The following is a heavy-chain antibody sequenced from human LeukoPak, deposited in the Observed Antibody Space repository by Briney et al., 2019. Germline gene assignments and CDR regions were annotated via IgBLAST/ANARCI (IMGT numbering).Heavy chain of an antibody. D-gene: IGHD4-17*01. CDR2: ISSSGSYI. CDR1: GFTFSSYS. V-gene: IGHV3-21*01. J-gene: IGHJ4*02. Sequence: GGSLRLSCAASGFTFSSYSMNWVRQAPGKGLEWVSSISSSGSYISYADSVKGRFTISRDNAKNSLYLKMSSLRAEDTAVYYCAREVDYVFDFRGQGTLVTVSS. CDR3: AREVDYVFDF.